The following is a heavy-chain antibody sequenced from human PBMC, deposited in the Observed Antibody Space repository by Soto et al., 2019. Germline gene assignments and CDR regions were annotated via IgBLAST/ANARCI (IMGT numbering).Heavy chain of an antibody. V-gene: IGHV5-51*03. D-gene: IGHD2-2*01. Sequence: EVQLVQSGAEVKKPGESLKISCKGSGYSFTSYWIGWVRQMPGKGLEWMGIIYPGDSDTRYSPSFQGQVTISADKSISTAYLQWSSLKASDTAMYYCARSTPMRVSHQLLAGESDYWGQGTLVTVSS. J-gene: IGHJ4*02. CDR3: ARSTPMRVSHQLLAGESDY. CDR1: GYSFTSYW. CDR2: IYPGDSDT.